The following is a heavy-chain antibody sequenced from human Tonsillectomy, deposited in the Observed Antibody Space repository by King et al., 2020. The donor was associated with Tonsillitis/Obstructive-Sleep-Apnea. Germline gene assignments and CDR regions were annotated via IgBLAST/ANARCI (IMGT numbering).Heavy chain of an antibody. D-gene: IGHD3-16*01. V-gene: IGHV2-70*11. J-gene: IGHJ3*02. CDR1: GFSLSTSGMC. Sequence: VTLKESGPALVKPTQTLTLTCTFSGFSLSTSGMCVSWIRQPPGKALEWLARIDWDDDKYYSTSLKTRLTISKYTSKNQVVLTMTNMDPVDTATYYCARIRFDSRVLTGAFDIWGQGTMVTVSS. CDR2: IDWDDDK. CDR3: ARIRFDSRVLTGAFDI.